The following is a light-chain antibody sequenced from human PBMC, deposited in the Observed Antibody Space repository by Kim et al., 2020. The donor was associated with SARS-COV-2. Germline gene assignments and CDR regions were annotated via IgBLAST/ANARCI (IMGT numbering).Light chain of an antibody. J-gene: IGKJ4*01. CDR1: QSIITY. CDR2: VAS. CDR3: QQSYSTPS. Sequence: DIQMTQSPSSLSASVGDRVTITCRASQSIITYLTWYQQKPGKAPKLLISVASSLQSGVPSRFSGSGSGTDFTLTISSLQPEDFASYYCQQSYSTPSFGGGTKG. V-gene: IGKV1-39*01.